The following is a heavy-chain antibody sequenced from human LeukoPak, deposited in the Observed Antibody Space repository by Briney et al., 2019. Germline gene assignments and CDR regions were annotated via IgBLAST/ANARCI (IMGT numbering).Heavy chain of an antibody. CDR3: TESYSSAWPFDF. D-gene: IGHD6-19*01. CDR1: GFTFSSYA. Sequence: GSLRLSCAASGFTFSSYAMSWVRQAPGKGLEWVGRIKSKNDDGTTDYAAPVRGRFTISRDDSKNMVFLQMNSLKTEDTAVYYCTESYSSAWPFDFWGQGTLVTVSS. J-gene: IGHJ4*02. CDR2: IKSKNDDGTT. V-gene: IGHV3-15*01.